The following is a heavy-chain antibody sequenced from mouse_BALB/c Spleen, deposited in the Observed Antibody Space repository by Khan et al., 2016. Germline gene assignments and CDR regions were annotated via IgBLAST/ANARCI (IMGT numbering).Heavy chain of an antibody. CDR1: GFTFSNYW. V-gene: IGHV6-6*02. Sequence: EVKLEVPGGGLVQPGGSMKLSGVASGFTFSNYWMNWVRQSPEKGLEWVAEIRLKSNNYATHYAESVKGRFTITRDDSTSSVYLQMNNLRAEDTGIYYCTRYGYFDVWCAGTTATVSS. CDR2: IRLKSNNYAT. J-gene: IGHJ1*01. CDR3: TRYGYFDV.